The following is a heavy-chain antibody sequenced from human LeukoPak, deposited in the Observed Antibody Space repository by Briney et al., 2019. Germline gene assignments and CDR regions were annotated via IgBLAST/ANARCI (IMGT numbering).Heavy chain of an antibody. D-gene: IGHD2-15*01. Sequence: SVKVSCKASGGTFSSYAISWVRQAPGQGLEWMGRIIPIFGTANYAQKFQGRVTITTDESTSTAYMELSSLRSEDTAVYYCARESAPLGNIVVVVAASRAFDIWGQGTMVTVPS. CDR1: GGTFSSYA. V-gene: IGHV1-69*05. CDR2: IIPIFGTA. J-gene: IGHJ3*02. CDR3: ARESAPLGNIVVVVAASRAFDI.